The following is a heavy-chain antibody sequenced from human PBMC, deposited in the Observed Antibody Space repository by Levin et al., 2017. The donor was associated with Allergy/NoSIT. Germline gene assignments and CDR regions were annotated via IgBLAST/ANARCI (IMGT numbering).Heavy chain of an antibody. CDR1: GYTFTSYA. D-gene: IGHD6-19*01. J-gene: IGHJ5*02. CDR2: INTNTGNP. V-gene: IGHV7-4-1*02. Sequence: ASVKVSCKASGYTFTSYAMNWVRQAPGQGLEWMGWINTNTGNPTYAQGFTGRFVFSLDTSVSTAYLQISSLKAEDTAVYYCASSSGWREDNWFDPWGQGTLVTVSS. CDR3: ASSSGWREDNWFDP.